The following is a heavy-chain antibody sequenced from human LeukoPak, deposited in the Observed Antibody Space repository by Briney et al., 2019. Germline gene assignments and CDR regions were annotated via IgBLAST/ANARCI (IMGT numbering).Heavy chain of an antibody. CDR3: ARESGGIAALYYYYYMDV. J-gene: IGHJ6*03. CDR2: INHSGST. V-gene: IGHV4-39*07. D-gene: IGHD6-6*01. CDR1: GGSMTNSTYY. Sequence: SETLSLTCTVSGGSMTNSTYYWGWIRQPPGKGLEWIGEINHSGSTNYNPSLKSRVTISVDTSKNQFSLKLSSVTAADTAVYYCARESGGIAALYYYYYMDVWGKGTTVTVSS.